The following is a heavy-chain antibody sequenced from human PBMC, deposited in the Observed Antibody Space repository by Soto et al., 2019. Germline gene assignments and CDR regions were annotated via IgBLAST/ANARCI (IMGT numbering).Heavy chain of an antibody. V-gene: IGHV3-23*01. Sequence: EVRLLESGGGLVKPGGSLRLSCATSGLTFSNYAVSWVRQAPGGGLEWVSSMSGSSSTTYYADSVRGRFTISRDRSKNTLYLQMSSLRAEDTALYYCAKNQERELPRVIDLWGQGTLVTVSS. CDR1: GLTFSNYA. J-gene: IGHJ4*02. CDR3: AKNQERELPRVIDL. D-gene: IGHD3-16*02. CDR2: MSGSSSTT.